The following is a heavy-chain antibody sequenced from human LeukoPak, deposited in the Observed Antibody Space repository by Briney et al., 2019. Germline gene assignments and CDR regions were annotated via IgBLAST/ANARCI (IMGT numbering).Heavy chain of an antibody. CDR1: GGSISSRSYY. V-gene: IGHV4-39*01. CDR3: ARIYYYYYYMDV. J-gene: IGHJ6*03. CDR2: IYYRGST. Sequence: SETLSLTCTVSGGSISSRSYYWGWIRQPPGKGLEWIGNIYYRGSTYYNPSLKSRVTISVDTSRNQFSLKLSSVTAADTAVYYCARIYYYYYYMDVWGNGTTVTISS.